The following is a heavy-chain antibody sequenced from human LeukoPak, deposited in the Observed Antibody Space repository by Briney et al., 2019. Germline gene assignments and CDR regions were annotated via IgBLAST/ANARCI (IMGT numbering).Heavy chain of an antibody. J-gene: IGHJ4*02. D-gene: IGHD4-17*01. CDR1: GFNFNNAW. CDR3: TTGTLTSDY. CDR2: IKSKSDGGTT. V-gene: IGHV3-15*01. Sequence: GGSLRLSCAASGFNFNNAWMYWVRQAPGKGLEWVGRIKSKSDGGTTDNAAPVKGRFTISKDDSKNTLYLQMNSLKTEDTGIYYCTTGTLTSDYWGQGTLVTVSS.